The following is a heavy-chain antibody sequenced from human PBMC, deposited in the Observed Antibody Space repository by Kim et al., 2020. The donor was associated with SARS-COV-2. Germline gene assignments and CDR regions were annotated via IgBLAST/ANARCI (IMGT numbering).Heavy chain of an antibody. CDR2: ISWNSGSI. V-gene: IGHV3-9*01. CDR3: AKGRNAQLLGVNDY. Sequence: GGSLRLSCAASGFTFGDYAMHWVRQAPGKGLEWVSGISWNSGSIGYADSVKGRFTISRDNAKNSLYLQMNSLRAEDTALYYCAKGRNAQLLGVNDYWGQGTLVTVSS. J-gene: IGHJ4*02. D-gene: IGHD2-2*01. CDR1: GFTFGDYA.